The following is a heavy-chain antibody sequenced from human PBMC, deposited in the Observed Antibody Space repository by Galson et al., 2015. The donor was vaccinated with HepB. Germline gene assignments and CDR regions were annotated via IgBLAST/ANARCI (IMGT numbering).Heavy chain of an antibody. CDR3: AREDLHEYSSSCPSFDY. Sequence: SVKVSCKASGYTFTSYYMHWVRQAPGQGLEWMGIINPSGGSTSYAQKFQGRVTITADKSTSTAYMELSSLRSEDTAVYYCAREDLHEYSSSCPSFDYWGQGTLVTVSS. CDR1: GYTFTSYY. CDR2: INPSGGST. V-gene: IGHV1-46*01. D-gene: IGHD6-6*01. J-gene: IGHJ4*02.